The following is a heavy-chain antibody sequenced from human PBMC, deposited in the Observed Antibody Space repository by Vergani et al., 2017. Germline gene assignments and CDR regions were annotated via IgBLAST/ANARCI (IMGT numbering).Heavy chain of an antibody. V-gene: IGHV1-69*12. CDR1: GGTFSSYA. Sequence: QVQLVQSGAEVKKPGSSVKVSCKASGGTFSSYAISWVRQAPGQGLEWMGGIIPIFGTANYAPKFQGRVTITADESTSTAYMELSSLRSEDTAVYYCARVDTAMVTAYYYMDVWGKGTTVTVSS. J-gene: IGHJ6*03. CDR2: IIPIFGTA. D-gene: IGHD5-18*01. CDR3: ARVDTAMVTAYYYMDV.